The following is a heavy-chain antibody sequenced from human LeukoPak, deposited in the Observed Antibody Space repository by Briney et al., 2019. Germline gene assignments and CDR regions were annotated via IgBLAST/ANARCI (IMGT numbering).Heavy chain of an antibody. J-gene: IGHJ6*03. V-gene: IGHV3-21*01. CDR2: FTSKSNYI. Sequence: GGSLRLSCSGSGFTFSVYSMNGVRQAPGKGLEWVSSFTSKSNYIYYADSVKGRFTIPRDNAMNSVFLQLNSLRAEDSAVYYCTSGLIAIESDNNLYQYMDVWGKGTTVTVSS. D-gene: IGHD2-21*01. CDR1: GFTFSVYS. CDR3: TSGLIAIESDNNLYQYMDV.